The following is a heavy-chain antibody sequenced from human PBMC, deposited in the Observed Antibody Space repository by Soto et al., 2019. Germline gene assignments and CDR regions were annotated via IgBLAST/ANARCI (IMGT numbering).Heavy chain of an antibody. CDR2: IIQDGTER. D-gene: IGHD2-8*01. J-gene: IGHJ4*02. CDR1: GFTFSSDW. CDR3: VRVQQWLGFEY. V-gene: IGHV3-7*04. Sequence: DVQLVESGGGLVQPGGSLRLSCAASGFTFSSDWMTWVRQAPGKGLEWVANIIQDGTERYYVNSVKGRFTISRDNAKNSLFLQMESLRVDDTAIYYCVRVQQWLGFEYWGQGTLVTVSS.